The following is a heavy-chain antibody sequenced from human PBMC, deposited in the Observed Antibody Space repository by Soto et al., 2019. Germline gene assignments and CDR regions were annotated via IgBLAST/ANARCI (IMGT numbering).Heavy chain of an antibody. CDR1: GYTFTRYG. CDR3: AMVDVYVTPSPQDV. V-gene: IGHV1-18*01. J-gene: IGHJ6*02. D-gene: IGHD3-16*01. Sequence: QVQLVQSGAEVKNPGASVKVSCKASGYTFTRYGIGWARQAPGQGLEWMGWINTYNGNTNYAQNVQRRVTLTTHTSTITAYMELRSLRSNDTAIYYCAMVDVYVTPSPQDVWAQGTTVIVSS. CDR2: INTYNGNT.